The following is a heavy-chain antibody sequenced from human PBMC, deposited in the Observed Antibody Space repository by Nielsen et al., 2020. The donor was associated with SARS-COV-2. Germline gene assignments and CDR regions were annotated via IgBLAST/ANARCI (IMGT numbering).Heavy chain of an antibody. Sequence: SETLSLTCTVSGGSISSSSYYWGWIRQPPGKGLEWIGSIYYSGSTYYNPSLKSRVTISVDKSKNQFSLKLSSVTAADTAVYYCARDPHYYDSSGYYYEGRRAFDIWGQGTMVTVSS. J-gene: IGHJ3*02. D-gene: IGHD3-22*01. CDR1: GGSISSSSYY. V-gene: IGHV4-39*07. CDR3: ARDPHYYDSSGYYYEGRRAFDI. CDR2: IYYSGST.